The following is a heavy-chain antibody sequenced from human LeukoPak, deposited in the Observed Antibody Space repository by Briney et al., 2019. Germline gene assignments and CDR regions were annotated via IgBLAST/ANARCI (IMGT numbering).Heavy chain of an antibody. CDR1: GYTFTGYY. CDR3: ARVQYYYDSSAYFIYDY. J-gene: IGHJ4*02. Sequence: ASVKVSCKASGYTFTGYYMHWVRQAPRQGLEWMGRINPNSGGTNYEQKFQGRVTMTRDTSISTAYMELSRLRSDDTAVYYCARVQYYYDSSAYFIYDYWGQGTLVTVSS. D-gene: IGHD3-22*01. CDR2: INPNSGGT. V-gene: IGHV1-2*06.